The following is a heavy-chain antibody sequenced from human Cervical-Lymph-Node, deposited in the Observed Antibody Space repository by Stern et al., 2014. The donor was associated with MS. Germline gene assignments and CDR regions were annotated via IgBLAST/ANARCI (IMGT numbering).Heavy chain of an antibody. Sequence: QMQLVQSGSELKKPGASVKVSCKASGYTFSSYAMNWVRQAPGQGLEWMGWINTNPGNPTYAQGFPGRIVFSLDTSVSTAYLPINSLKAEHTAVYYCAREVDGGTPWGQGTLVPVSS. J-gene: IGHJ5*02. D-gene: IGHD4-23*01. CDR2: INTNPGNP. CDR1: GYTFSSYA. CDR3: AREVDGGTP. V-gene: IGHV7-4-1*02.